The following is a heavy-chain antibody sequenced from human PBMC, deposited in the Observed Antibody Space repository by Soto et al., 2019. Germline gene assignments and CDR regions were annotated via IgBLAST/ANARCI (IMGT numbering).Heavy chain of an antibody. CDR3: ARGFGRTSDY. V-gene: IGHV4-31*03. Sequence: QVQLQESGPGLVRPSQTLSLTCTVSGDSISSATYYWSWIRQHPGKGLEWIGYIYYTGSTYYNPSLKSRVAISVDTSKNQFSLKLSSGTAADTAVYYCARGFGRTSDYWGQGTLVTVSS. J-gene: IGHJ4*02. CDR2: IYYTGST. CDR1: GDSISSATYY. D-gene: IGHD2-2*01.